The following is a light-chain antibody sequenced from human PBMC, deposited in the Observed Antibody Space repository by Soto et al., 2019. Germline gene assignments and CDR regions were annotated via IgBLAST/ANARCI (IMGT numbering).Light chain of an antibody. Sequence: DIQMNLSPSAVSASVGDRVTITCRASQDIRSDLGWYQQRPGKAPKLLIYATSNLQSGVPSRFSGSGSGTDFTLTISSLQPEDFATYYCQQTYTTPPTFGQGTKV. J-gene: IGKJ1*01. CDR3: QQTYTTPPT. V-gene: IGKV1-39*01. CDR1: QDIRSD. CDR2: ATS.